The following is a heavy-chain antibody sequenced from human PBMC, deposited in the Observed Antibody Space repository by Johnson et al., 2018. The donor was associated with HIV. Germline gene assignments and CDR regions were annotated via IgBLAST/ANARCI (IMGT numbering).Heavy chain of an antibody. D-gene: IGHD4-23*01. J-gene: IGHJ3*02. CDR1: GFTFSQFA. CDR2: IYYDGTNK. V-gene: IGHV3-30-3*02. Sequence: QVQLVESGGGVVQPGGSLRLSCAASGFTFSQFAMHWVRQAPGKGLEWVAIIYYDGTNKYYADSVKGRFTISRDNSKNTLSLQMISLRAEDTAMYYCTKARSLLDYGGFDAFDIWGQGTLVIVSS. CDR3: TKARSLLDYGGFDAFDI.